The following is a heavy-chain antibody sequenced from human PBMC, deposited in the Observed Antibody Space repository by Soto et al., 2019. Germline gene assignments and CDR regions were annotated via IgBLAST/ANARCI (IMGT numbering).Heavy chain of an antibody. CDR3: GRGGSWAKVDS. CDR1: GVTLKNSA. D-gene: IGHD6-13*01. CDR2: IIPVFGPA. J-gene: IGHJ4*02. V-gene: IGHV1-69*13. Sequence: ASVKVSCQASGVTLKNSALSWVRQAPGQGLEWMGGIIPVFGPALYAQKFQGRVTITADESTNTAFLDVSSLRSEDTAVYYCGRGGSWAKVDSWGPGTLVTVSS.